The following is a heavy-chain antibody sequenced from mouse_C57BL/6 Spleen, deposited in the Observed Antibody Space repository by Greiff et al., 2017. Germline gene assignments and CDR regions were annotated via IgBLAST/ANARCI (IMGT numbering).Heavy chain of an antibody. CDR3: AITGYYYGSSYWYFDV. J-gene: IGHJ1*03. CDR1: GYTFTSYW. D-gene: IGHD1-1*01. CDR2: IHPSDSDT. V-gene: IGHV1-74*01. Sequence: QVQLQQSGAELVKPGASVKVSCKASGYTFTSYWMHWVKQRPGQGLEWIGRIHPSDSDTNYNQKFKGKATLTVDKSSSTAYMQLSSLTSEDSAVYDCAITGYYYGSSYWYFDVWGTGTTVTVSS.